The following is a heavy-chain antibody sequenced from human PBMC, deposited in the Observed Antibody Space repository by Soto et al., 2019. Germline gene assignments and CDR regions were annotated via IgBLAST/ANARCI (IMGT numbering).Heavy chain of an antibody. CDR1: GGSITSYH. V-gene: IGHV4-59*01. Sequence: LSLTCIVSGGSITSYHWSWIRLFHGKGLMWIAYTSYTAITNYNPSLMSRVTISMDTSKNHLSLKLTFMTAAYTADYYWARDLHAGFTNYFDPWGQGTLVTVSS. D-gene: IGHD1-7*01. CDR2: TSYTAIT. J-gene: IGHJ5*02. CDR3: ARDLHAGFTNYFDP.